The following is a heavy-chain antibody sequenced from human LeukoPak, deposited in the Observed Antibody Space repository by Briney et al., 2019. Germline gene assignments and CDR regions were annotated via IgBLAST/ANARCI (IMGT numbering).Heavy chain of an antibody. Sequence: GSSVKVSCKASGGTFSSYAISWVRQAPGQGLEWMGGIIPIFGTANYAQKFQGRVTITTDESTSTAYMELSSLRSEDTAVYYCARNYYDSSGYQYYYYYYMDVWGKGTTVTVSS. CDR2: IIPIFGTA. CDR3: ARNYYDSSGYQYYYYYYMDV. D-gene: IGHD3-22*01. CDR1: GGTFSSYA. J-gene: IGHJ6*03. V-gene: IGHV1-69*05.